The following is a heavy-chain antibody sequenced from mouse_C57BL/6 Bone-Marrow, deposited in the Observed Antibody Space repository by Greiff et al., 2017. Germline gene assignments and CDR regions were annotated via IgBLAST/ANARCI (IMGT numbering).Heavy chain of an antibody. CDR2: IHPNSGST. V-gene: IGHV1-64*01. CDR3: ARKGEYEWVLRPGDMDY. J-gene: IGHJ4*01. D-gene: IGHD2-3*01. Sequence: QVQLQQPGAELVKPGASVKLSCKASGYTFTSYWMHWVKQRPGQGLEWIGMIHPNSGSTNYNEKFKSKATLTVDKSSSTAYMQLSSLTSEDSAVYYGARKGEYEWVLRPGDMDYWGQGTSVTVSS. CDR1: GYTFTSYW.